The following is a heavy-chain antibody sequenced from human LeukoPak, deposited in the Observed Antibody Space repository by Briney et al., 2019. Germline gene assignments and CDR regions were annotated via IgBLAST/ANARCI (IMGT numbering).Heavy chain of an antibody. J-gene: IGHJ4*02. V-gene: IGHV3-30*03. CDR1: GFTFSSYG. CDR3: AETGPTDF. Sequence: GGSLRLSCAASGFTFSSYGMHWVRQAPGKGREGVAAISHDGTNIHYAESVKGRFTISRDNSKNMLYLQMNSLRAEDTALYYCAETGPTDFWGRGTLVTVSS. CDR2: ISHDGTNI. D-gene: IGHD3-9*01.